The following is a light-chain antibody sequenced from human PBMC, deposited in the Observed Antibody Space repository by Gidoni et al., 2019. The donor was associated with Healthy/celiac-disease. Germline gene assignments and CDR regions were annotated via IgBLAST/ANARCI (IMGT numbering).Light chain of an antibody. V-gene: IGLV2-14*01. CDR1: SSDVGGYNY. CDR3: SSYTSSSTRV. J-gene: IGLJ2*01. CDR2: EVS. Sequence: QSALTQPASVSVSPGQSIPISCTGTSSDVGGYNYVSWYQHHPGKSPKLMIYEVSNRPSGVSNRFSGSTSGNPASLTISWLQAEDDADYYCSSYTSSSTRVFVGGTKLTVL.